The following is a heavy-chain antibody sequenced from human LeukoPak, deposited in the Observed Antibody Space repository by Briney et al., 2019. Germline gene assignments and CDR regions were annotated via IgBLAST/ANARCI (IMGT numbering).Heavy chain of an antibody. D-gene: IGHD4-17*01. Sequence: PSETLSLTCTVSGGSISSGSYYWGWSRQPPGKGLEWLGTVFYSGTTYYTPSLTTRVTIPADTPKTQFSPGLTSVTAADTAVSYCARLDSGDYFFDYWGPGTLVTVSS. CDR2: VFYSGTT. CDR3: ARLDSGDYFFDY. J-gene: IGHJ4*02. V-gene: IGHV4-39*01. CDR1: GGSISSGSYY.